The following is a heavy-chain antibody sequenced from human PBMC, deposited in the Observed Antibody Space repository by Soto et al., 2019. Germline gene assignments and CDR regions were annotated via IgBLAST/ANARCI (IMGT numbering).Heavy chain of an antibody. CDR2: IIPIFGTA. V-gene: IGHV1-69*01. CDR3: ARVHCSGGSCYPRLGMDV. CDR1: GGTFSSYA. J-gene: IGHJ6*02. Sequence: QVQLVQSGAEVKKPGSSVKGSCKASGGTFSSYAISWVRQAPGQGLEWMGGIIPIFGTANYAQKFQGRVTITADESTSTAYMELSSLRSEDTAVYYCARVHCSGGSCYPRLGMDVWGQGTTVTVSS. D-gene: IGHD2-15*01.